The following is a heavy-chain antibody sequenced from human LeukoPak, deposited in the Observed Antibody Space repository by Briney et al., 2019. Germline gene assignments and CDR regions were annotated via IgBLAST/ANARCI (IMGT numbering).Heavy chain of an antibody. CDR2: IYYSGIT. V-gene: IGHV4-59*01. CDR3: AREGHYYDSSGYHEGYFDY. J-gene: IGHJ4*02. Sequence: PSETLSLTCTVSGGSISSYYWSWIRQPPGKGLEWIGYIYYSGITNYNPSLKSRVTISVDTSKNQFSLKLSSVTAADTAVYYCAREGHYYDSSGYHEGYFDYWGQGTLVTVSS. CDR1: GGSISSYY. D-gene: IGHD3-22*01.